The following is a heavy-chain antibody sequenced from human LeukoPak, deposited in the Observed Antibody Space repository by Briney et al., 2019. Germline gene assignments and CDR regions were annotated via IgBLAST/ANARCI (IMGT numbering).Heavy chain of an antibody. V-gene: IGHV1-2*06. J-gene: IGHJ4*02. CDR3: ATLVSGIDY. CDR1: GYTFTGYY. CDR2: INPNTGGS. D-gene: IGHD1-26*01. Sequence: ASVKVSCKASGYTFTGYYMHLVRQAPGQGLEWLGRINPNTGGSDYAQRFQGRVTMTSDTSTSTAYMELSRLNSDDTAVYYCATLVSGIDYWGQGTLVTVSS.